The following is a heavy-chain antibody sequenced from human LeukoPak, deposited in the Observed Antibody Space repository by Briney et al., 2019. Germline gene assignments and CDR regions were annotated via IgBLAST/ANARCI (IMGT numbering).Heavy chain of an antibody. CDR2: IRDSGSST. D-gene: IGHD1-26*01. CDR1: GFTFSSYA. V-gene: IGHV3-23*01. Sequence: PGGALRLSCAASGFTFSSYAMSWVRQAPGKGLEWVSAIRDSGSSTHYADSVKGRFTTSRDNPKNTLFLQMNGLRAEDTAIYYCAKYGPQDSGSSHFDYWGQGALVTVSS. J-gene: IGHJ4*02. CDR3: AKYGPQDSGSSHFDY.